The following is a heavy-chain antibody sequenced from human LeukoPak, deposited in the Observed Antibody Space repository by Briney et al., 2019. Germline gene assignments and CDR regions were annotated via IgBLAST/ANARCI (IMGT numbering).Heavy chain of an antibody. V-gene: IGHV3-23*01. CDR2: ISGSGSST. CDR3: AKWYSSGWYASFDY. D-gene: IGHD6-19*01. J-gene: IGHJ4*02. Sequence: GGSLRLPCAASGFTFSNYGMSWVRQAPGKGLEWVLAISGSGSSTYYADSVKGRFTISRDNSKNTLYLQMNSLRAEDTAVYYCAKWYSSGWYASFDYWGQGTLVTVSS. CDR1: GFTFSNYG.